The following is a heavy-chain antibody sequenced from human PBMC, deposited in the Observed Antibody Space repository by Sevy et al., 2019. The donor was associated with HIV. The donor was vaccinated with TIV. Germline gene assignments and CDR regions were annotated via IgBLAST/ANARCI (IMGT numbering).Heavy chain of an antibody. CDR3: ARRSRYCSSTSCREGYYYYMDV. CDR2: IYYSGST. CDR1: GGSISSYY. D-gene: IGHD2-2*01. Sequence: SETLSLTCTVSGGSISSYYWSWIRQPPGKGLEWIGYIYYSGSTNYNPSLKSRVTISVDTSKNQFSLKLSSVTAADTXXXXCARRSRYCSSTSCREGYYYYMDVWGKGTTVTVSS. J-gene: IGHJ6*03. V-gene: IGHV4-59*01.